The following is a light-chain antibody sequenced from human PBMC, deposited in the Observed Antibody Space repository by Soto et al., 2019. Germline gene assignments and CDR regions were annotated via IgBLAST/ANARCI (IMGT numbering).Light chain of an antibody. CDR2: VAS. V-gene: IGKV3-15*01. CDR3: QQFNNWQQT. J-gene: IGKJ2*01. CDR1: QSVNQK. Sequence: EIVLTQSPATLSVSPGERATLSCRASQSVNQKLGWYQQKPGQAPRLLIYVASYRATGIPARFSGSGSGTEYTLTISNLQAEDFAVYYCQQFNNWQQTFGQGTRLEIK.